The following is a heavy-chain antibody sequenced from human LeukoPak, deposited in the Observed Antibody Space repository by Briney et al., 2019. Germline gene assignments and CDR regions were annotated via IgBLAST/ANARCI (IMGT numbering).Heavy chain of an antibody. J-gene: IGHJ4*02. CDR1: GGSISSYY. CDR2: IYYSGST. CDR3: ARASPRSSYGYDY. V-gene: IGHV4-59*12. Sequence: PSETLSLTCAVSGGSISSYYWSWIRQPPGKGLEWIGYIYYSGSTNYNPSLKSRVTISVDTSKNQFSLKLSSVTAADTAVYYCARASPRSSYGYDYWGQGTLVTVSS. D-gene: IGHD5-18*01.